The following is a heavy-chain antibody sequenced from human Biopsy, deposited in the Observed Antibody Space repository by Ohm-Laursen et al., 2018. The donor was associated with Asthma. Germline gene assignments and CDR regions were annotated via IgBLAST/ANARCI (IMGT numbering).Heavy chain of an antibody. V-gene: IGHV1-18*01. Sequence: EASVKVSCNTSGYTFNSAGITWVRQAPGQGLGWMGWISVYNGNTKVAQKLQDRVTMITDTSTSTAYMELRSLRSDDTAVYFCARAVDYSHYYGIDVWGQGTTVTVS. CDR2: ISVYNGNT. D-gene: IGHD3-10*01. CDR1: GYTFNSAG. CDR3: ARAVDYSHYYGIDV. J-gene: IGHJ6*02.